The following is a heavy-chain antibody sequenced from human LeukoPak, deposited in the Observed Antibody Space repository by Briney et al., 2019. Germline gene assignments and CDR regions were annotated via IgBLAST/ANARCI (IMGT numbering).Heavy chain of an antibody. CDR2: IIPIFGTA. J-gene: IGHJ4*02. D-gene: IGHD6-13*01. CDR3: ARDESSSWQTPKY. CDR1: GGTFSSYA. V-gene: IGHV1-69*13. Sequence: GASVKVSCKASGGTFSSYAISWVRQAPGQGLEWMGGIIPIFGTANYAQKFQGRVTITADESTSTAYMELSSLRAEDTAVYYCARDESSSWQTPKYWGQGTLVTVSS.